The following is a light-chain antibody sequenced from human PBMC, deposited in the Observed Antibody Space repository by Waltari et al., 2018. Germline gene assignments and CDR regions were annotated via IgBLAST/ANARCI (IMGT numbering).Light chain of an antibody. CDR3: LLSVRSGWV. CDR1: SGPVIDVRF. CDR2: GTS. Sequence: QAVVTQEPSLTVSPGETVTLTCASSSGPVIDVRFPYWLQQRPGQAPRTLIYGTSFQNMWTPARFSGSLIGGGAVLALSGAQPEDEADYYCLLSVRSGWVFGGGTRLIV. V-gene: IGLV7-46*01. J-gene: IGLJ3*02.